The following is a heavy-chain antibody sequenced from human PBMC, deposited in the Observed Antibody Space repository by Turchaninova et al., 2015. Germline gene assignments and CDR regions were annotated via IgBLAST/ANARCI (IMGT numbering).Heavy chain of an antibody. CDR3: ARDDYGAFTGHYMDV. CDR2: INLNGGTR. Sequence: EVQLVESGGGVVRPGGSLMLSCASSGFTFVDYALSWVRHLPGKGLEGVSVINLNGGTRNYADYWKGLFTISRDKANNYLYLQMNSLRAEDTALYFCARDDYGAFTGHYMDVWGKGTTVTVSS. CDR1: GFTFVDYA. D-gene: IGHD4-17*01. V-gene: IGHV3-20*04. J-gene: IGHJ6*03.